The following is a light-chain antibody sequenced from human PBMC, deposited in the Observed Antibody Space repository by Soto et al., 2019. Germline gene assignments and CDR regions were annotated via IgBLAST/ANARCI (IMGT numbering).Light chain of an antibody. Sequence: EIVLTQSPGTLSLSPGGRATLSCRASQSVSSSYLAWYQQKPGQAPRLLIYGASSRATGIPDRFSGSGSGTDFTLTISRMEPEDFAVYYCQKYGSSPETFGQGTQVDI. CDR1: QSVSSSY. CDR3: QKYGSSPET. J-gene: IGKJ1*01. V-gene: IGKV3-20*01. CDR2: GAS.